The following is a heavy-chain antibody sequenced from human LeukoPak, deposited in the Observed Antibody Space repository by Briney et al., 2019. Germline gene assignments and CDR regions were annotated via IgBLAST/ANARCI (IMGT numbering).Heavy chain of an antibody. J-gene: IGHJ4*02. CDR3: ARDGGDDYNFYY. V-gene: IGHV1-2*02. Sequence: ASVKVSCKASGYTFSGYYMHWLRQAPGQGLEWMGWINPNGGVTNYAQKFQGRVTMTRDTSISTAYMGLSRLRSDDTAVYYGARDGGDDYNFYYWGQGTLVTVSS. CDR2: INPNGGVT. CDR1: GYTFSGYY. D-gene: IGHD5-24*01.